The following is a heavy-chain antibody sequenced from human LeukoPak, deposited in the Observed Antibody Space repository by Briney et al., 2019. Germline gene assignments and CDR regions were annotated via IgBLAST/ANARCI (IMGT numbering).Heavy chain of an antibody. CDR1: GGSISSGDYY. CDR3: ARLEATVLTRTIDY. V-gene: IGHV4-39*01. Sequence: SETLSLTCTVSGGSISSGDYYWGWIRQPPGTGLEWIGSIYYSGTTYYNPSLKSRVTISVDTSKNQFSLKLSSVTAADTAIYYCARLEATVLTRTIDYWGQGTLVTVSS. D-gene: IGHD4-23*01. J-gene: IGHJ4*02. CDR2: IYYSGTT.